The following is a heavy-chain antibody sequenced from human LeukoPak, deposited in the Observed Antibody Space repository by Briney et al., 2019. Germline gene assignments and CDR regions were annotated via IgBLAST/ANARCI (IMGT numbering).Heavy chain of an antibody. CDR2: INGSGGST. J-gene: IGHJ5*02. V-gene: IGHV3-23*01. CDR3: AKRQDCSGGSCPNWFDP. Sequence: PGGSLRLSCAASGFTFSSYAMSWVRQAPGKGLEWVSAINGSGGSTYYADSVNARFTISRDNSKNTLYLQMNSLRAEDTAVYYCAKRQDCSGGSCPNWFDPWGQGTLVTVSS. CDR1: GFTFSSYA. D-gene: IGHD2-15*01.